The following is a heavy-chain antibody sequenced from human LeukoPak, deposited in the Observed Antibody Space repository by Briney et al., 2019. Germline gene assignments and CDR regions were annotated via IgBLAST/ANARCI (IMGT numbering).Heavy chain of an antibody. V-gene: IGHV4-34*01. J-gene: IGHJ4*02. CDR2: IYHSGST. CDR1: GGSFSGYY. CDR3: ARSYCSGGSCYLFDY. Sequence: NPSETLSLTCAVYGGSFSGYYWSWIRQPPGKGLEWIGEIYHSGSTYYNPSLKSRVTISVDTSKNQFSLKLSSVTAADTAVYYCARSYCSGGSCYLFDYWGQGTLVTVSS. D-gene: IGHD2-15*01.